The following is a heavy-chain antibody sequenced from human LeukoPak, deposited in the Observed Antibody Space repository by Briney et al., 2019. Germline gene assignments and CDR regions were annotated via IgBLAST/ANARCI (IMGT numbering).Heavy chain of an antibody. Sequence: GGSLRLSCAASGLTFSSYAMSWVRQAPGKGLEWVSSMSGSGGSTYYADSVKGRFTISRDDSKNTLYLQMNSLRAEDTAVYYCARVRYGELGVWGQGTTVTVSS. CDR2: MSGSGGST. J-gene: IGHJ6*02. D-gene: IGHD4-17*01. V-gene: IGHV3-23*01. CDR1: GLTFSSYA. CDR3: ARVRYGELGV.